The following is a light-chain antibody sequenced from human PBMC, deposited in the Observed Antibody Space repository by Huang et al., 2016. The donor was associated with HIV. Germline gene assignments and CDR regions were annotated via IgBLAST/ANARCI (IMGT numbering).Light chain of an antibody. Sequence: DIQMTQSPSSLSASVGDRVTITCRASQSISRCLAWYQQKPGKAPKLLIYEASGLESGVPSRFSGSGSGTEFTLTISSLQPDDFATYHCQQYSSFPGTFGQGTKVEIK. CDR3: QQYSSFPGT. CDR2: EAS. CDR1: QSISRC. J-gene: IGKJ1*01. V-gene: IGKV1-5*03.